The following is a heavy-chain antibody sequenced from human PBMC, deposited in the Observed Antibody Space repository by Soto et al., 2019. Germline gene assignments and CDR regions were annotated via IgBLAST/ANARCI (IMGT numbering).Heavy chain of an antibody. CDR1: GGSTGSNSYY. V-gene: IGHV4-39*07. J-gene: IGHJ4*02. CDR2: IYYGETS. Sequence: KSSETLSLTCTVSGGSTGSNSYYWGWIRQPPGKGLEWIGSIYYGETSYYNPSLKSRVTISVDTSKNQFSLKLSSVTAADTAVYYCASLRLYGGNFDYWGQGTLVTVSS. D-gene: IGHD4-17*01. CDR3: ASLRLYGGNFDY.